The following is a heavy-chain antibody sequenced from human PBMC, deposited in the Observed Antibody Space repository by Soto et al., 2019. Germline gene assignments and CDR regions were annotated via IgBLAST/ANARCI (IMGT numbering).Heavy chain of an antibody. J-gene: IGHJ6*03. D-gene: IGHD1-1*01. Sequence: SETLSLTCTVSGGSISSSSYYWGWIRQPPGKGLEWIGYIYYSGSTNYNPSLKSRVTISVDTSKNQFSLKLSSVTAADTAVYYCARLVSPRYPGFAGYYMDVWGKGTTVTVSS. CDR3: ARLVSPRYPGFAGYYMDV. V-gene: IGHV4-61*05. CDR2: IYYSGST. CDR1: GGSISSSSYY.